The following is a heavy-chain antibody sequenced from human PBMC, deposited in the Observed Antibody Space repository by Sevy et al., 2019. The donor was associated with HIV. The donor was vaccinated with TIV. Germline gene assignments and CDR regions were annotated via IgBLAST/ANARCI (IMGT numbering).Heavy chain of an antibody. J-gene: IGHJ4*02. D-gene: IGHD2-15*01. CDR1: GGSVSSGSYY. Sequence: SETLSLICTVSGGSVSSGSYYWSWIRQPPGKGLEWIGYIYYSGSSNYNPSLKSRVTISVDTSKNQFSLKLSSVTAADTAVYYCARDRTYCSGGSCYFDYWGQGTLVTVSS. V-gene: IGHV4-61*01. CDR2: IYYSGSS. CDR3: ARDRTYCSGGSCYFDY.